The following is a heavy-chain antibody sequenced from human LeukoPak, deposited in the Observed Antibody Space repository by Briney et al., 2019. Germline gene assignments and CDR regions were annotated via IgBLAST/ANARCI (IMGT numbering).Heavy chain of an antibody. J-gene: IGHJ4*02. CDR3: ARGYGEYSGYDYVYYFDY. Sequence: SETLSLTCAVYGGSFSGYYWSWIRQPPGKGREWIGEINHSGSTNYNPSLKSRVTISVDTSKNQFSLKLSSVTAADTAVYYCARGYGEYSGYDYVYYFDYWGQGTLVTVSS. CDR2: INHSGST. D-gene: IGHD5-12*01. V-gene: IGHV4-34*01. CDR1: GGSFSGYY.